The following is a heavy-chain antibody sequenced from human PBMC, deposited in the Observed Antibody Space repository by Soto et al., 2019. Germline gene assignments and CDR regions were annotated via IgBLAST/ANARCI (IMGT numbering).Heavy chain of an antibody. CDR2: IDGSGTTK. J-gene: IGHJ4*02. CDR3: ARGFGRFTY. CDR1: GFTFNDFE. D-gene: IGHD3-10*01. Sequence: EVQLLESGGGLVQPGGSLRLSCGVSGFTFNDFEMNWVRQAPGKGLEWLAYIDGSGTTKKYADSVRGRFTISRDNPNKSLFPQMGSLGAADTAIYYCARGFGRFTYWGQGTLVSVSS. V-gene: IGHV3-48*03.